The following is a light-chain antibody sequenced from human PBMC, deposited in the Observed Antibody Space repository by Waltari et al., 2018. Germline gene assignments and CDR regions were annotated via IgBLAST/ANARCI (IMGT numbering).Light chain of an antibody. CDR2: EVS. J-gene: IGLJ1*01. V-gene: IGLV2-23*02. CDR1: TSDVGSYTL. Sequence: QSALTQPASVSGSPGQSITISCTGTTSDVGSYTLVSWYQHHPGKAPILIIFEVSERPPGVSNSFSGSKSGNTASLTISGLQAEDEADYHCCSYAGNSIYVFGTGTRVTVL. CDR3: CSYAGNSIYV.